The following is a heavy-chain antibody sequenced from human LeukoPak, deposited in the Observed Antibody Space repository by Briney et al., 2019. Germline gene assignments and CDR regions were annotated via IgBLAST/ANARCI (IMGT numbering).Heavy chain of an antibody. CDR3: AKDQQLVPTLFDY. J-gene: IGHJ4*02. CDR2: ISGSGGST. D-gene: IGHD6-13*01. CDR1: GFTFSSYA. V-gene: IGHV3-23*01. Sequence: GGSLRLSCAASGFTFSSYAMSWVRQAPGKGLEWVSAISGSGGSTYYADSEKRRFTISRDNSKNPLYLQTNSLRAEDTAVEYCAKDQQLVPTLFDYWGQGTLATVSS.